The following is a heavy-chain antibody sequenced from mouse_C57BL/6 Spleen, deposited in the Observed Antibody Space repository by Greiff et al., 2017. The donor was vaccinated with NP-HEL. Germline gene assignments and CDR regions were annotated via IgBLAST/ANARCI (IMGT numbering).Heavy chain of an antibody. CDR3: ASVYYGSSSYYAMDY. CDR1: GFTFSSYT. CDR2: ISGGGGNT. Sequence: EVKLVESGGGLVKPGGSLKLSCAASGFTFSSYTMSWVRQTPEKRLEWVATISGGGGNTYYPASVKGRFTISRDNAKNTLYLQMSSLRSDDTALYYCASVYYGSSSYYAMDYWGQGTSVTVSS. D-gene: IGHD1-1*01. J-gene: IGHJ4*01. V-gene: IGHV5-9*01.